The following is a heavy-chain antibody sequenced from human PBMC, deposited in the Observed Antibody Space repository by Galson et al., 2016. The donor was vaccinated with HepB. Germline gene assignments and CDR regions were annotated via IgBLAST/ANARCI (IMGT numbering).Heavy chain of an antibody. CDR2: IYHSGRT. D-gene: IGHD3-22*01. V-gene: IGHV4-39*07. CDR1: GDSISGSYYY. J-gene: IGHJ5*02. CDR3: ARGYYYDDGDYYNHNNWFDP. Sequence: SETLSLTCIVTGDSISGSYYYWGWIRQPPGKGLEWIGSIYHSGRTFFDPSLKSRVTISVDTSKNQFSLNLNSLTAADTSVYYCARGYYYDDGDYYNHNNWFDPWGQGTLVSVSS.